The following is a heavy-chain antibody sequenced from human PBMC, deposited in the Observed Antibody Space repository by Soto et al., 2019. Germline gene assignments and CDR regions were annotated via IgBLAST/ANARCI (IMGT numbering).Heavy chain of an antibody. D-gene: IGHD1-26*01. Sequence: QVQLVESGGGVVQPGRSLRLSCAASGFTFSSYGMHWVRQAPGKGLEWVAVISYDGSNKYYADSVKGRFTISRDNSKNTLYLQMNSLRAEDTAVYYCAKDDSGSPYGMDVWGQGTTVTVSS. V-gene: IGHV3-30*18. CDR3: AKDDSGSPYGMDV. CDR1: GFTFSSYG. J-gene: IGHJ6*02. CDR2: ISYDGSNK.